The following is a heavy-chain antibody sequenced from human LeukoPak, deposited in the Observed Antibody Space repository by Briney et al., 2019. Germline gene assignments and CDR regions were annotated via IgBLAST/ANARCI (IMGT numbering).Heavy chain of an antibody. CDR3: ARRRYYDSSGNWYFDL. Sequence: SETLSLTCAVYGGSFSGYHWSWIRQPPGKGLEWIGEINRSGSINYNPSLKSRVTISVDTSKNLYSLRLSSVTAADTAVYYCARRRYYDSSGNWYFDLWGRGTLVTVSS. CDR2: INRSGSI. D-gene: IGHD3-22*01. J-gene: IGHJ2*01. CDR1: GGSFSGYH. V-gene: IGHV4-34*01.